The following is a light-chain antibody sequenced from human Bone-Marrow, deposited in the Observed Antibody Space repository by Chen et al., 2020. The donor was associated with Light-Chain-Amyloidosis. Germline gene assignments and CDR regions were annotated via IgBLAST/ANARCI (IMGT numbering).Light chain of an antibody. V-gene: IGLV1-40*01. Sequence: QSVLTQPPSMSEAPGQRVTISCTGSRSNLGAGYDVHWYQQLPGTSPKLLIYDSYIRPSVVPDRFSASKSGTSASLAITGLQVADEADYYCQSYDTALLSLVFGGGTKLTV. CDR2: DSY. CDR3: QSYDTALLSLV. J-gene: IGLJ2*01. CDR1: RSNLGAGYD.